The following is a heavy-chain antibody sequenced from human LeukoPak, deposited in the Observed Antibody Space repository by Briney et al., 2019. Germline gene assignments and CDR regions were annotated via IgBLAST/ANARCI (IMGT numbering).Heavy chain of an antibody. J-gene: IGHJ4*02. CDR1: GYTLTELS. CDR2: FDPEDGET. D-gene: IGHD2-15*01. CDR3: ATNNISRYCSGGRCYSPIDY. V-gene: IGHV1-24*01. Sequence: ASVKVSCKVSGYTLTELSMHWVRQAPGKGLEWMGGFDPEDGETIYAQKFQGRVTMTEDTSTDTAYMELSSLRSEDTAVYYCATNNISRYCSGGRCYSPIDYWGQGTLVTVSS.